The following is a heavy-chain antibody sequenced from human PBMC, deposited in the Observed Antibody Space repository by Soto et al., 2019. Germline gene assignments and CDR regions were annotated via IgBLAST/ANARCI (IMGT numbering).Heavy chain of an antibody. CDR2: ISSSSSTI. D-gene: IGHD1-26*01. CDR3: ARDPSGLGSSIVDYYYGMDV. J-gene: IGHJ6*02. Sequence: EVQLVESGGGLVQPGGSLRLSCAASGFTFSSYSMNWVRQAPGKGLEWVSYISSSSSTIYYADSVKGRFTISRDNAKNSLYLQMNSLRDEDTAVYYCARDPSGLGSSIVDYYYGMDVWGQGTTVTVSS. V-gene: IGHV3-48*02. CDR1: GFTFSSYS.